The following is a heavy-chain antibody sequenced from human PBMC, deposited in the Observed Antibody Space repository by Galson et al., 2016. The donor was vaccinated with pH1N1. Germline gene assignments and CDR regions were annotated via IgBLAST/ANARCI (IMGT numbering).Heavy chain of an antibody. D-gene: IGHD1-26*01. CDR2: ISGESYTK. V-gene: IGHV3-48*01. CDR1: GFTFSRHS. CDR3: ARERYSGTFYDAFDI. J-gene: IGHJ3*02. Sequence: LRLSCAGSGFTFSRHSINWVRQAPGKGLEWVSYISGESYTKYYADSLKDRLSISRDNVKNSVYFQIDSLRAEDTAVYYCARERYSGTFYDAFDIWGQGTMVSVSS.